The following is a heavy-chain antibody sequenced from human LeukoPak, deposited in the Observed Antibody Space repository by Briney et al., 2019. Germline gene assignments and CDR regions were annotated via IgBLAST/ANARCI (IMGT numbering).Heavy chain of an antibody. V-gene: IGHV3-30*18. J-gene: IGHJ4*02. CDR3: AKDYYDSSGYYLPVGY. CDR1: GFTFSSYG. D-gene: IGHD3-22*01. CDR2: ISYDGSNK. Sequence: GGSLRLSCAASGFTFSSYGMHWVRQAPGKGLEWVAVISYDGSNKYYADSVKGRFTISRDNSKNTLYLQMNGLRAEDTAVYYCAKDYYDSSGYYLPVGYWGQGTLVTVSS.